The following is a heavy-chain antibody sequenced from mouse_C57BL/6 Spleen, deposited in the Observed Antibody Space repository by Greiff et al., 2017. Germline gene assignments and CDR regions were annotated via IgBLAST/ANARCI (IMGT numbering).Heavy chain of an antibody. J-gene: IGHJ3*01. CDR1: GFNIKDDY. Sequence: EVQLQQSGAELVRPGASVKLSCTASGFNIKDDYMHWVKQRPEQGLEWIGWIDPENGDTEYASKFQGKATITADTSSNTAYLQLSSLTSEDTAVYYCTTGGGSSYGFAYWGQATLVTVSA. CDR2: IDPENGDT. CDR3: TTGGGSSYGFAY. D-gene: IGHD1-1*01. V-gene: IGHV14-4*01.